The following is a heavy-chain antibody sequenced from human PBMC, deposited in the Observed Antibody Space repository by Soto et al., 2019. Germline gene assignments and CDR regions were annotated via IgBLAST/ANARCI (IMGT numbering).Heavy chain of an antibody. D-gene: IGHD6-19*01. Sequence: SETLSLTCTVSGGTISSYYWSLIRQPPGKGVEWIGYIYYSGSTNYNPSLKSRVTISVDTSKNQFSLKLSSVTAADTAVYYCARVLGGAVAANMENYYYYGMDVWGQGTKVTVSS. CDR2: IYYSGST. J-gene: IGHJ6*02. CDR3: ARVLGGAVAANMENYYYYGMDV. V-gene: IGHV4-59*01. CDR1: GGTISSYY.